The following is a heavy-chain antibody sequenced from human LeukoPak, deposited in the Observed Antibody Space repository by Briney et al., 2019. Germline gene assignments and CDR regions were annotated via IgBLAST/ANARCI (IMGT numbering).Heavy chain of an antibody. Sequence: SGGSLRLSCAASGFTFSSYWMSWVRQAPGKGLEWVANIKQDGSEKYYVDSVKGRFTISRDNAKNSLYLQMNSLRAEDTAVYYCARDRPLYGSGSYYPDAFDIWGQGTMVTVSS. CDR3: ARDRPLYGSGSYYPDAFDI. D-gene: IGHD3-10*01. V-gene: IGHV3-7*01. J-gene: IGHJ3*02. CDR2: IKQDGSEK. CDR1: GFTFSSYW.